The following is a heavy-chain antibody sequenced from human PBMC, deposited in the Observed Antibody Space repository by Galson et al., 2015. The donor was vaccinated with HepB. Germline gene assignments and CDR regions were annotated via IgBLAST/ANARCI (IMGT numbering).Heavy chain of an antibody. Sequence: GKGLEWIGDIYNTGSTNYNPSLKGRVTMSVDASKNQFSLKLSSMTAADTAINYCARQRQFAYYYHFDCWGQGTLVTVSS. CDR2: IYNTGST. J-gene: IGHJ4*02. D-gene: IGHD3-22*01. V-gene: IGHV4-59*08. CDR3: ARQRQFAYYYHFDC.